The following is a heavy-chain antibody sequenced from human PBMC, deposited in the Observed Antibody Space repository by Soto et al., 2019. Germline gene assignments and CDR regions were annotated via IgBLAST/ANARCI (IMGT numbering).Heavy chain of an antibody. CDR2: IWYDGSNK. CDR1: GFTFSSYG. CDR3: ARERIGGNSSGYGYFDY. V-gene: IGHV3-33*01. D-gene: IGHD3-22*01. J-gene: IGHJ4*02. Sequence: GGSLRLSCAASGFTFSSYGMHWVRQAPGKGLEWVAVIWYDGSNKYYADSVKGRFTISRDNSKNTLYLQMNSLRAEDTAVYYCARERIGGNSSGYGYFDYWGQGTLVTVSS.